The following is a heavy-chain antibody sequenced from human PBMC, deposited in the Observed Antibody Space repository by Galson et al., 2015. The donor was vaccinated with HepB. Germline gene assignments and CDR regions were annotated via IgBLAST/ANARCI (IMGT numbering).Heavy chain of an antibody. J-gene: IGHJ4*02. CDR2: ISGSGGST. D-gene: IGHD1-26*01. Sequence: SLRLSCAASGFTFSSYAMSWVRQAPGKGLEWVSAISGSGGSTYYADSVKGRFTISRDNSKNTLYLQMNSLRAEDTAVYYCAKYDSHVGELDYWGQGTLVTVSS. CDR3: AKYDSHVGELDY. CDR1: GFTFSSYA. V-gene: IGHV3-23*01.